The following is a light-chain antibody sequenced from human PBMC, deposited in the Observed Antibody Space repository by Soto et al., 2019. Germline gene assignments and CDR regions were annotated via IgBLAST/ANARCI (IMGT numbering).Light chain of an antibody. Sequence: QSALTQPASVSGSPGQSITISCTGTSRDIGFFNYVSWYQQFPGNAPKLIIFEVTNRPSGVSKRFSGSKSGNTASLTISGLQAEDEADYYCVSYTARSSYVFGTGTKLTVL. CDR3: VSYTARSSYV. CDR1: SRDIGFFNY. V-gene: IGLV2-14*01. CDR2: EVT. J-gene: IGLJ1*01.